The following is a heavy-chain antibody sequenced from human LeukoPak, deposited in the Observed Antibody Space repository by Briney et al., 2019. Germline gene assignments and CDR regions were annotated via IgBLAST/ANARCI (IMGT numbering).Heavy chain of an antibody. Sequence: PSETLSLTCTVSGGSISSSSYYWGWIRQPPGKGLEWIGSIYYSGSTYYNPSLKSRVTISVDTSENQFSLKLSSVTAADTAVYYCASSPNHIVGTPTPGDYWGQGTLVTVSS. V-gene: IGHV4-39*01. CDR2: IYYSGST. J-gene: IGHJ4*02. CDR1: GGSISSSSYY. D-gene: IGHD1-26*01. CDR3: ASSPNHIVGTPTPGDY.